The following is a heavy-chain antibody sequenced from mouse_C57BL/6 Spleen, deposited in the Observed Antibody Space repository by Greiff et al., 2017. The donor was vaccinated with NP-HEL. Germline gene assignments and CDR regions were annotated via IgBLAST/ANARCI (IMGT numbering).Heavy chain of an antibody. Sequence: VQLQQPGAELVMPGASVKLSCKASGYTFTSYWMHWVKQRPGQGLEWIGEIDPSDSYTNYIQKFKGKSTLTVDKSSSTAYMQLSSLTSEDSAVYYCARSYYYGSSYFDYWGQGTTLTVSS. V-gene: IGHV1-69*01. CDR2: IDPSDSYT. CDR1: GYTFTSYW. D-gene: IGHD1-1*01. CDR3: ARSYYYGSSYFDY. J-gene: IGHJ2*01.